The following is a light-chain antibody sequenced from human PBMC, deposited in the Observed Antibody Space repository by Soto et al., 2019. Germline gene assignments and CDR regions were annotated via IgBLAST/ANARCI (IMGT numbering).Light chain of an antibody. J-gene: IGKJ1*01. CDR2: GAS. CDR3: QHYNSYSEA. CDR1: QIIAKY. V-gene: IGKV1-39*01. Sequence: DIQLTHSPSSLSASVGDRVTITCRASQIIAKYLNWYQHKPGKAPNLLIYGASTLQSGVPSRFSGSGSGAAFTLTISSLQPEDFATYYCQHYNSYSEAFGQGTKVDI.